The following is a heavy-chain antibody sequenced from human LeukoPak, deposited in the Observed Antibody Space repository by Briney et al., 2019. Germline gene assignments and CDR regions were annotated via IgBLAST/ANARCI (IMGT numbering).Heavy chain of an antibody. V-gene: IGHV3-23*01. CDR2: ISGSGGST. J-gene: IGHJ4*02. D-gene: IGHD3-10*01. Sequence: QAGGSLRLSCAASGFTFSSYSMNWVRQAPGKGLEWVSAISGSGGSTYYADSVKGRFTISRDNSKNTLYLQMNSLRAEDTAVYYCAKDGDYYGSGGIDYWGQGTLVTVSS. CDR1: GFTFSSYS. CDR3: AKDGDYYGSGGIDY.